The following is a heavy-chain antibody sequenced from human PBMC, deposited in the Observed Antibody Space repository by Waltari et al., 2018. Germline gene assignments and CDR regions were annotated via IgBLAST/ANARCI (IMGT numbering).Heavy chain of an antibody. CDR3: ATGGSPPPI. Sequence: EVHLVQSGAEVKKAGATVKISCRAAGYTFSDYYMHWVQQAPGKGLEWLGRFDPEDGETIYAEKFQGRVTLPPDTSTDTAYMELSSLRSEDTAVYYCATGGSPPPIWGQGTMVTVSS. CDR2: FDPEDGET. CDR1: GYTFSDYY. D-gene: IGHD2-15*01. J-gene: IGHJ3*02. V-gene: IGHV1-69-2*01.